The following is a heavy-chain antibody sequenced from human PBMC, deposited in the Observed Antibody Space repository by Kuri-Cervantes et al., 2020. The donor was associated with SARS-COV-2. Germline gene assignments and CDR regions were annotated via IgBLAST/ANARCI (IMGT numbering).Heavy chain of an antibody. CDR2: IIPIFGTA. J-gene: IGHJ5*02. CDR3: ARDHLVDTAMVFDP. V-gene: IGHV1-69*05. D-gene: IGHD5-18*01. Sequence: SVKVSCKASGGTFSSYAISWVRQAPGQGLERMGGIIPIFGTANYAQKLQGRVTMTTDTSTSTAYMELRSLRSDDTAVYYCARDHLVDTAMVFDPWGQGTLVTVSS. CDR1: GGTFSSYA.